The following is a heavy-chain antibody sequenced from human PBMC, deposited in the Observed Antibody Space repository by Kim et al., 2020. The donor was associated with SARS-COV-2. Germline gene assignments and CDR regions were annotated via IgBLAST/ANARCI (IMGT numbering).Heavy chain of an antibody. CDR1: GYRFAISK. Sequence: ASVKVSCKASGYRFAISKMHWLRQAPGQRPEWLGWIDAANGNARYSEKFQGRVTISRDSPASTAYRELTSLTSDDTAVYYCARGTPIAAAGALWGYWGQGTRVSVSS. V-gene: IGHV1-3*01. D-gene: IGHD6-13*01. CDR3: ARGTPIAAAGALWGY. J-gene: IGHJ4*02. CDR2: IDAANGNA.